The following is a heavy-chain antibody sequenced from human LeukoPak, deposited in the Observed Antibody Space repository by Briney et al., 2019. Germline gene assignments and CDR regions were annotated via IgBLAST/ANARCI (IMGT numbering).Heavy chain of an antibody. J-gene: IGHJ4*02. CDR3: AGGVKAAHYYLDF. CDR1: GGTFMNYA. D-gene: IGHD6-13*01. CDR2: IIPMFGTA. Sequence: ASVKVSCKASGGTFMNYAINWVRQAPGQGLEWMGGIIPMFGTAKYAQKFQDRVTITADESTSTAYMELSSLRSEDTAIYYCAGGVKAAHYYLDFWGQGTLVTVSS. V-gene: IGHV1-69*13.